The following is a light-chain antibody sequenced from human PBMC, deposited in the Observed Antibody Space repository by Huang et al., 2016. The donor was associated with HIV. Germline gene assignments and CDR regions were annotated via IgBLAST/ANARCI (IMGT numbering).Light chain of an antibody. Sequence: EIVMTQSPATLSVSPGERATLSCRASQRIGSNLAWYKQTPGQAPRLLIYGASTRATDIPARCSGSGSVTEFTLTITSLQSEDFAVYYCQQSNAWPWTFGQGTKVEVK. J-gene: IGKJ1*01. CDR2: GAS. CDR3: QQSNAWPWT. CDR1: QRIGSN. V-gene: IGKV3-15*01.